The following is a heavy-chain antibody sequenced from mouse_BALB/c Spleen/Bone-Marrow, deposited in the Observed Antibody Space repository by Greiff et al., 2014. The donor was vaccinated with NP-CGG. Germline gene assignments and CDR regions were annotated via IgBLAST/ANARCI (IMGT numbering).Heavy chain of an antibody. J-gene: IGHJ1*01. V-gene: IGHV14-3*02. CDR3: VYGRDWYFDV. CDR1: GFNIKDTY. Sequence: VQLKHSGAELVKPGASVKLSCTASGFNIKDTYMHWVKERPEQGLEWIGRIDPANGNTKYDPKFQGKATITADTSSNTAYLQLSSMTSEATAVYYCVYGRDWYFDVWGAGTTVTVSS. D-gene: IGHD1-1*01. CDR2: IDPANGNT.